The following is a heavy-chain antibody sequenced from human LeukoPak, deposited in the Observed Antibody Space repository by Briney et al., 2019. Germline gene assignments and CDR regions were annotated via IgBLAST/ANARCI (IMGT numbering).Heavy chain of an antibody. V-gene: IGHV4-30-2*01. CDR1: GGSISSGGYS. D-gene: IGHD2-21*01. J-gene: IGHJ6*02. CDR3: ARGHPIKGYGMDV. CDR2: IYHSGST. Sequence: SETLSLTCAVSGGSISSGGYSWSWIRQPPGKGLEWIGYIYHSGSTYYNPSPKSRVTISVDRSKNQFSLKLSSVTAADTAVYYCARGHPIKGYGMDVWGQGTTVTVSS.